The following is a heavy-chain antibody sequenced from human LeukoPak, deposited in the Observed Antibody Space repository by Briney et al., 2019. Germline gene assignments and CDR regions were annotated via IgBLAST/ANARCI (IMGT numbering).Heavy chain of an antibody. CDR3: AKDWYYDSSGYIDW. Sequence: GGSLRLSCVASGFTFSTSGIHWVRQSPGKGLDWVAFIRNDGNKKNYAESVKGRFTISRDNSKNTLYLQMNSLRAEDTAVYYCAKDWYYDSSGYIDWWGQGTLVTVSS. CDR1: GFTFSTSG. CDR2: IRNDGNKK. J-gene: IGHJ4*02. D-gene: IGHD3-22*01. V-gene: IGHV3-30*02.